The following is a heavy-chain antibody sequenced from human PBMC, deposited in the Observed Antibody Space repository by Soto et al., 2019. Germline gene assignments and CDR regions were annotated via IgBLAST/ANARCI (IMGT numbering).Heavy chain of an antibody. CDR2: INAGNGNT. CDR3: ARDAYGSPGY. J-gene: IGHJ4*02. CDR1: GYTFTSYA. Sequence: GASVKVSCKASGYTFTSYAMHWVRQATGQRLEWMGWINAGNGNTKYSQKLQGRVTMTTDTYTSTAYMELRSLRSDDTAVYYCARDAYGSPGYWGQGALVTV. V-gene: IGHV1-3*01. D-gene: IGHD3-16*01.